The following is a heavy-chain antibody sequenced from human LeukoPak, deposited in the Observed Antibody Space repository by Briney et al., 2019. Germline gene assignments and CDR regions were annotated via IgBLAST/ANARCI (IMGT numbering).Heavy chain of an antibody. V-gene: IGHV3-48*03. Sequence: PGGSLRLSCAASGFTFSSYEMNWVRQAPGKGLEWVSYISSSGSTIYYADSVKGRFTISRDNAKNSLYLQMNSLGAEDTAVYYCVAPSSPPGPYYDSSVPDAFDIWGQGTMVTVSS. D-gene: IGHD3-22*01. CDR3: VAPSSPPGPYYDSSVPDAFDI. CDR2: ISSSGSTI. CDR1: GFTFSSYE. J-gene: IGHJ3*02.